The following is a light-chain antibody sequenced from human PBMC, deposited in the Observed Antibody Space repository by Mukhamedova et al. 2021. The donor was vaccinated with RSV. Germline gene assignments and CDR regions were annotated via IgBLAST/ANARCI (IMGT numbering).Light chain of an antibody. CDR3: QQYNSCPLS. V-gene: IGKV1-5*03. J-gene: IGKJ4*01. Sequence: WYQRRVHGKAPTLLIYGASILESGVPSRFSGSGSGTEFTLTISSLQPDDFATYYCQQYNSCPLSFGGGTKVEIK. CDR2: GAS.